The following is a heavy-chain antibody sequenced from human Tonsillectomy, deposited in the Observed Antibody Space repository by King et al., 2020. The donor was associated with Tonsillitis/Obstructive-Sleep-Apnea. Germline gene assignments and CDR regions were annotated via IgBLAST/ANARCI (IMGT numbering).Heavy chain of an antibody. Sequence: VQLVQSGAEVKMPGASVKVSCKASGYAFTGYYMHWVRQAPGQGLEWMGWINPNSGGTNYAQTFQGRVTMTRDTSISTAYMELSRLRSDDTAVYYCARLKGSSSSGRWFDHWGQGTLVTVSS. V-gene: IGHV1-2*02. CDR3: ARLKGSSSSGRWFDH. J-gene: IGHJ5*02. CDR2: INPNSGGT. CDR1: GYAFTGYY. D-gene: IGHD6-6*01.